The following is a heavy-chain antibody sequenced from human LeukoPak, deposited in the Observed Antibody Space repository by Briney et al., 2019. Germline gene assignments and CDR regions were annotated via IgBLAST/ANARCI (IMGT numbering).Heavy chain of an antibody. CDR3: AELGITMIGGV. J-gene: IGHJ6*04. CDR2: ISSSGSAI. CDR1: GFTFSSYE. D-gene: IGHD3-10*02. V-gene: IGHV3-48*03. Sequence: GGSLRLSCAASGFTFSSYEMNWVRQAPGKGLEWVSYISSSGSAIYYADSVKGRFTISRDNAKNSLYLQMNSLRAEDAAVYYCAELGITMIGGVWGKGTTVTISS.